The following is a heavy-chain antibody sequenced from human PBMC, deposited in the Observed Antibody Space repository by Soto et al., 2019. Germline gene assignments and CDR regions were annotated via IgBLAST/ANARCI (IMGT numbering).Heavy chain of an antibody. CDR3: AMVDVYVTPSPQDV. V-gene: IGHV1-18*01. J-gene: IGHJ6*02. Sequence: SVKVSCKASGYSFTRYGIAWARQAPGQGLEWMGWINTYNGNTNYAQNLRGRVTLTTDTSTSTAYMELTSLRSNDTAIYYCAMVDVYVTPSPQDVWGQGTMVTVSS. D-gene: IGHD3-16*01. CDR2: INTYNGNT. CDR1: GYSFTRYG.